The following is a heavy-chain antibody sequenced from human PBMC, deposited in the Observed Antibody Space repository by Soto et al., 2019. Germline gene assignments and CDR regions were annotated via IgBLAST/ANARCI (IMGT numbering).Heavy chain of an antibody. J-gene: IGHJ6*02. V-gene: IGHV3-23*01. CDR2: ISASGDTT. Sequence: EVQLLESGGGLIPPGGSLRLSCAASGFTFTWYSMSWVRQAPGKGLEWVSHISASGDTTYYADSVKGRFTISRDNSTNTLYLQMNSRRADDTALYSWADPVPAASHYDNYDMDVWGQGTTVTVSS. CDR3: ADPVPAASHYDNYDMDV. CDR1: GFTFTWYS. D-gene: IGHD2-2*01.